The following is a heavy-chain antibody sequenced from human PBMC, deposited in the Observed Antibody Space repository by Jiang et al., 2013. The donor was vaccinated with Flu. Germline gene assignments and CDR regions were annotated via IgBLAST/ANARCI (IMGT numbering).Heavy chain of an antibody. CDR3: ARAPIWFGELLFDY. V-gene: IGHV4-59*01. CDR1: GGSISSYY. CDR2: IYYSGST. Sequence: GPGLVKPSETLSLTCTVSGGSISSYYWSWIRQPPGKGLEWIGYIYYSGSTNYNPSLKSRVTISVDTSKNQFSLKLSSVTAADTAVYYCARAPIWFGELLFDYWGQGTLVTVSS. D-gene: IGHD3-10*01. J-gene: IGHJ4*02.